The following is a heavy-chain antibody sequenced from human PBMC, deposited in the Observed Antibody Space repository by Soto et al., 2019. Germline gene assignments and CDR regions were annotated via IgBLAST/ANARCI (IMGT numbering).Heavy chain of an antibody. CDR3: ARAVVVVSNWFDP. CDR2: IYYSGST. Sequence: QVQLQESGPGLVKPSQTLSLTCTVSGGSISSGGYYWSWIRQHPGKGLEWIGYIYYSGSTYYNPSLKSRVTISVDRSKNQFSLKLSSVTAADTAVYYCARAVVVVSNWFDPWGQGTLVTVSS. D-gene: IGHD2-15*01. CDR1: GGSISSGGYY. V-gene: IGHV4-31*03. J-gene: IGHJ5*02.